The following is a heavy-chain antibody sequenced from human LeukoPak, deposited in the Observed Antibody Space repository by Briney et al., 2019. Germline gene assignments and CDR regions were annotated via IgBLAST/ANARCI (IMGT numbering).Heavy chain of an antibody. CDR1: GFTFSSYA. CDR3: AKVPAYYYDSSGPRGGFDY. D-gene: IGHD3-22*01. CDR2: ISGSGGST. Sequence: GGSLRLSCAASGFTFSSYAMSWVRQAPGKGLEWVSAISGSGGSTYYADSVKGRFTISRDNSKNTLYLQMNSLRAEDTAVYYCAKVPAYYYDSSGPRGGFDYWGQGTLVTVSS. J-gene: IGHJ4*02. V-gene: IGHV3-23*01.